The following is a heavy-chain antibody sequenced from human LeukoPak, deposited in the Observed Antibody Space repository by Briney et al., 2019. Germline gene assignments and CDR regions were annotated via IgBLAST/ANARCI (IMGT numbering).Heavy chain of an antibody. D-gene: IGHD6-13*01. CDR1: GGSISSYY. J-gene: IGHJ4*02. CDR3: ASRVAAAGFHY. Sequence: SETLSLTCTVSGGSISSYYWSWIRQPAGKGLEWIGRIYTSGSTNYNPSLKGRVTMSVDTSKSQFSLKLSAVSAGDTAVYYCASRVAAAGFHYWGQGTLVTVSS. V-gene: IGHV4-4*07. CDR2: IYTSGST.